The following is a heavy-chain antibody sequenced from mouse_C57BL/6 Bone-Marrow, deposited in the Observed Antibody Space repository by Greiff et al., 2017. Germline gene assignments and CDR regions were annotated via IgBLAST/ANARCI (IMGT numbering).Heavy chain of an antibody. CDR2: IDPENGDT. Sequence: EVQLQQSGAELVRPGASVKLSCTASGFNIKDAYMHWVKQRPEQGLEWIGWIDPENGDTEYASKFQGKAPLTADTSSNTAYLQRSSLTSEDTSVYYCTTLYYYGSSAYYLDYWGQGTTLTVSS. CDR3: TTLYYYGSSAYYLDY. CDR1: GFNIKDAY. V-gene: IGHV14-4*01. D-gene: IGHD1-1*01. J-gene: IGHJ2*01.